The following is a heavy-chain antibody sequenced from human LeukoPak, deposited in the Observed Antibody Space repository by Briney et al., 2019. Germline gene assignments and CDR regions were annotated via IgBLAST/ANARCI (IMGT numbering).Heavy chain of an antibody. V-gene: IGHV1-2*06. Sequence: ASVKVSCKASGYTFTGYYMHWVRQAPGQGLEWMGRINPNSGGTNYAQKFQGRVTMTRDTSISTAYMELSRLRSGDTAVYYCARDAGDWTKVDYWGQGTLVTVSS. CDR3: ARDAGDWTKVDY. CDR2: INPNSGGT. J-gene: IGHJ4*02. CDR1: GYTFTGYY. D-gene: IGHD3/OR15-3a*01.